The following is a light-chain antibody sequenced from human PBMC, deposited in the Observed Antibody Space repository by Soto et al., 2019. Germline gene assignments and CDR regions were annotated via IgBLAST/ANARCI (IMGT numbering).Light chain of an antibody. J-gene: IGKJ1*01. CDR3: QQYNNWPPWT. V-gene: IGKV3-15*01. CDR2: GAS. CDR1: QSVTRN. Sequence: EIVMTQSPATLSVSPGERVTLSCRASQSVTRNLAWYQQKPCQAPRLLIYGASTRVTGIPGRFSGSGSGTQFTLTISSLQSEDFAVYYCQQYNNWPPWTFGQGTKVEIK.